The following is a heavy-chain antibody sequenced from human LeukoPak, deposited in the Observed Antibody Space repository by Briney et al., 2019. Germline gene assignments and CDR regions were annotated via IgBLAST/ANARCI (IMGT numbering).Heavy chain of an antibody. J-gene: IGHJ4*02. CDR3: ARDADGDYDFDY. CDR1: GYTFTSYG. V-gene: IGHV1-18*01. Sequence: ASVKVSCKASGYTFTSYGISWVRQAPGQGLEWMGWISVYNGKTNYAQKLQGRVTMTTDTSTSTAYMELRSLRSDDTAVYYCARDADGDYDFDYWGQGTLVTVSS. CDR2: ISVYNGKT. D-gene: IGHD4-17*01.